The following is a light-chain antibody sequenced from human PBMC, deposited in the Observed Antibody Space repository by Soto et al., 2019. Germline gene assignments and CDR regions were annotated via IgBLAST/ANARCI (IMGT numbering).Light chain of an antibody. CDR1: QRISSSY. CDR2: GAS. V-gene: IGKV3-20*01. J-gene: IGKJ1*01. Sequence: EIVMTQSPGTLSLSPGERATLSCRASQRISSSYLAWYQQKPGQAPRLLIYGASSRATGIPDRFSGSGSGTDFTLTISRLEPEDFAVYYCQQYGSSPWTFGQGTKLEIK. CDR3: QQYGSSPWT.